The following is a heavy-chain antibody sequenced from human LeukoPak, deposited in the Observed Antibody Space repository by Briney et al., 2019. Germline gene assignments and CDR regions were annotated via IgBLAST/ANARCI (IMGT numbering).Heavy chain of an antibody. J-gene: IGHJ4*02. CDR2: INPHSGGT. V-gene: IGHV1-2*02. D-gene: IGHD3-22*01. CDR3: ARVRNYYDSSGSLDY. Sequence: GASVKVSCKASGYTFTGYYMYWVRQAPGQGLEWMGWINPHSGGTNYAQNFQGRVTMARDTSISTAYMELSRLRSDDTAVYYCARVRNYYDSSGSLDYWGQGTLVTVSS. CDR1: GYTFTGYY.